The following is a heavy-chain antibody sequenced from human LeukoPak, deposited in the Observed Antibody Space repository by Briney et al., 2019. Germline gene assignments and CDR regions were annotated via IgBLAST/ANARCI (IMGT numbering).Heavy chain of an antibody. D-gene: IGHD1-26*01. CDR3: ARYIENPRGSSFDY. J-gene: IGHJ4*02. V-gene: IGHV4-59*01. Sequence: SETLSLTCTVSGDSMSSYFWTWVRQFPGKGLEWVGYIYQTTTTYNPSLKGRVTISADMSQNQLSLKVTSVTAADTAVYYCARYIENPRGSSFDYWGQGTLVTVSS. CDR2: IYQTTT. CDR1: GDSMSSYF.